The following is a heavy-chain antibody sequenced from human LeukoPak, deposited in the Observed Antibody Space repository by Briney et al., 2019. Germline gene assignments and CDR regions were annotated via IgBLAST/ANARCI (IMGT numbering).Heavy chain of an antibody. CDR3: ARERTGDYVPLDY. CDR2: ISSSSSYI. D-gene: IGHD4-17*01. V-gene: IGHV3-21*01. J-gene: IGHJ4*02. Sequence: PGGSLRLSCAASGFTFSSYSMNWVRQAPGKGREWVSSISSSSSYIYYADSVKGRFTISRDNAKNSLYLQMNSLRAEDTAVYYCARERTGDYVPLDYWGQGTLVTVSS. CDR1: GFTFSSYS.